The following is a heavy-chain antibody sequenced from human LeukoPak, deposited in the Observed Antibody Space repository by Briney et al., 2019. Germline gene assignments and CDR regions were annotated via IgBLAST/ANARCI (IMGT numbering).Heavy chain of an antibody. CDR1: GYTFTDYY. CDR2: INPKSGVT. J-gene: IGHJ6*03. V-gene: IGHV1-2*02. CDR3: ARAGGYCGSTSCYSGYYYYFMDV. D-gene: IGHD2-2*01. Sequence: ASVKVSCKASGYTFTDYYLHWVRQAPGQGLEWMGWINPKSGVTDSKMKFQGRVTLTRDTSITTAYMELISLTSDDAAVYYCARAGGYCGSTSCYSGYYYYFMDVWGEGTTVTVSS.